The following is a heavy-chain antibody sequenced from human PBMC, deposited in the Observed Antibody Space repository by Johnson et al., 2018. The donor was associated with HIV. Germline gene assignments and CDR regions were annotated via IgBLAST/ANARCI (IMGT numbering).Heavy chain of an antibody. V-gene: IGHV3-74*01. J-gene: IGHJ3*02. CDR2: ISVDGSRT. Sequence: VQLVESGGGLVQPGGSLRLSCGASGFTFSDHWMQWVLHAPWKVLVWVSRISVDGSRTSYADSVKGRFTIYRDNAKNSLYLQMNSLRAEDTALYYCARDRGQRAPLCAFDIWGQGTMVTVSS. D-gene: IGHD3-10*01. CDR1: GFTFSDHW. CDR3: ARDRGQRAPLCAFDI.